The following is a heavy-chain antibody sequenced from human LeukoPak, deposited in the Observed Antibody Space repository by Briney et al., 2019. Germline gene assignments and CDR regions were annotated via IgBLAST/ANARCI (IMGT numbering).Heavy chain of an antibody. CDR3: AGEFAY. Sequence: KSSETLSLTCTVSGVSISSNYWSWIRQPPGKGLEWIGRIYTSGSTNYNPSLKSRVTISVDTSKNQFSLKLTSVTAADTAVYYCAGEFAYWGQGTLVSVSS. CDR2: IYTSGST. V-gene: IGHV4-4*08. CDR1: GVSISSNY. J-gene: IGHJ4*02.